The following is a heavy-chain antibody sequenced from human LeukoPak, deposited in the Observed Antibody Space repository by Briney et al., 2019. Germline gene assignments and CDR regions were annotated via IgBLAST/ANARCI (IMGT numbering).Heavy chain of an antibody. CDR2: ISWNSGSI. CDR3: AKAAVAGSDFDY. V-gene: IGHV3-9*01. CDR1: GFTFDDYA. J-gene: IGHJ4*02. Sequence: PGRSLRLSCAASGFTFDDYAMHWVRQAPGKGLEWVSGISWNSGSIGYADSVKGRLTISRDNAKNSLYLQMNSLRAEDTALYYCAKAAVAGSDFDYWGQGTLVTVSS. D-gene: IGHD6-19*01.